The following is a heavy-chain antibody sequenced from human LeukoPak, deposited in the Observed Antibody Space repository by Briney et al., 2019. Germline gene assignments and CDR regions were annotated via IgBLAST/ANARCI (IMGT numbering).Heavy chain of an antibody. CDR3: ARDKAGAGFGDAFDI. CDR1: GFTVSSNY. CDR2: IYSGGST. J-gene: IGHJ3*02. Sequence: PGGSLRPSCAASGFTVSSNYMSWVRQAPGKGLEWVSVIYSGGSTYYADSVKGRFTISRDNSKNTLYLQMNSLRAEDTAVYYCARDKAGAGFGDAFDIWGQGTMVTVSS. D-gene: IGHD3-10*01. V-gene: IGHV3-66*01.